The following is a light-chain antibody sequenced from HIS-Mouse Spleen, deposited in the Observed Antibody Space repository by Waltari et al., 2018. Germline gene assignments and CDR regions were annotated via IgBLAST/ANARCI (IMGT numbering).Light chain of an antibody. J-gene: IGLJ3*02. CDR1: SSDYDGYHY. V-gene: IGLV2-14*01. Sequence: QSPLPQPASVSASPQPSITISCAEASSDYDGYHYLSRYQQHPGKAPKLMIYEVSNRPSGVPKRFSGSSSGTTATLTITGLQVEDEADYYCSSYTSSSNLWVFGGGTKLTVL. CDR2: EVS. CDR3: SSYTSSSNLWV.